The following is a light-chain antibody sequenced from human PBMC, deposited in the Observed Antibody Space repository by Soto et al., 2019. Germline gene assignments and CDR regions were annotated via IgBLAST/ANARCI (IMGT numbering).Light chain of an antibody. CDR3: QVWDRTTDHV. CDR2: DNS. J-gene: IGLJ1*01. Sequence: SYARTQPPSVSVAPGQTASIPCGGNNFGSNSVHWYQQKPGQAPVLLVYDNSARPSGIPERFSGCNSGNTATLTISRVEAGDEADYYCQVWDRTTDHVFGTGTKVTVL. V-gene: IGLV3-21*02. CDR1: NFGSNS.